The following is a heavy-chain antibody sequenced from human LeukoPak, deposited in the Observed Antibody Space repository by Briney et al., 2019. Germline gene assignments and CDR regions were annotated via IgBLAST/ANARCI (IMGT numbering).Heavy chain of an antibody. Sequence: PSETLSLTCTVSGGSISSYYWSWIRQPPGKGLEWIGYIYYSGSTNYNPSLKSRATISVDTSKNQFSLKLSSVTAADTAVYYCARHLGDFSNAYFDYWGQGTLVTVSS. CDR3: ARHLGDFSNAYFDY. CDR2: IYYSGST. J-gene: IGHJ4*02. D-gene: IGHD4-17*01. CDR1: GGSISSYY. V-gene: IGHV4-59*08.